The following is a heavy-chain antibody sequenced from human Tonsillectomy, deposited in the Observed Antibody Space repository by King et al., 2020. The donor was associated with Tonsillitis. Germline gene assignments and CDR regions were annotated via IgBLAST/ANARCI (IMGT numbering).Heavy chain of an antibody. CDR3: VIVMGQWPHRAYEY. J-gene: IGHJ4*02. CDR2: INPDSGGT. D-gene: IGHD6-19*01. CDR1: GYTFTDYF. Sequence: VQLVESGAEVQKPGASVNVSCKAFGYTFTDYFLHWVRQAPGQGFQCLGWINPDSGGTKYAQSLQDRVTLARDTSSGTAYMYLSGLTSDDTAVYYCVIVMGQWPHRAYEYWGQGPLVTVSS. V-gene: IGHV1-2*02.